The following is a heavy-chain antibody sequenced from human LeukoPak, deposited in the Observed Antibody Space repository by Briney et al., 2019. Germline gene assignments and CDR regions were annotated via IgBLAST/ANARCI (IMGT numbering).Heavy chain of an antibody. Sequence: PGGSLRLSCAASGFTFPNYAMSWVRQAPGKGLEWVSVISSSGDSTYYADSVKGRFTISRDNSKNTLYVQVNSLRAEDTAVYYCAKDGDDYYGSGSHVDYWGQGTLVTVSS. V-gene: IGHV3-23*01. CDR1: GFTFPNYA. CDR3: AKDGDDYYGSGSHVDY. CDR2: ISSSGDST. D-gene: IGHD3-10*01. J-gene: IGHJ4*02.